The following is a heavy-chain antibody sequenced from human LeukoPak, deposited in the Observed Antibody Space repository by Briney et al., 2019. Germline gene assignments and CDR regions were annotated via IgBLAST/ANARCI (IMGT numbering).Heavy chain of an antibody. CDR3: AIRRYYGIEYFDY. Sequence: SETLSLTCAVSGSSISSGYYWGWVRQPAGKGLEWIGSIYHSGSTYYNPSLKSRVTISVDTSKNQFSLKLSSGPAADTAVYGCAIRRYYGIEYFDYGGQGTVVTVSS. CDR1: GSSISSGYY. D-gene: IGHD3-9*01. CDR2: IYHSGST. V-gene: IGHV4-38-2*01. J-gene: IGHJ4*02.